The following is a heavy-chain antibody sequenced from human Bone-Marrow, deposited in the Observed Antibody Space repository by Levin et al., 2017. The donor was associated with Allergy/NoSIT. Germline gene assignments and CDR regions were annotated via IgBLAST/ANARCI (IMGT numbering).Heavy chain of an antibody. CDR2: MNPNSGNT. CDR1: GYTFTSYD. J-gene: IGHJ4*02. Sequence: ASVKVSCKASGYTFTSYDINWVRQATGQGLEWMGWMNPNSGNTGYAQKFQGRVTMTRNTSISTAYMELSSLRSEDTAVYYCARSRRIVGATTHSRTEWHPTFDYWGQGTLVTVSS. D-gene: IGHD1-26*01. V-gene: IGHV1-8*01. CDR3: ARSRRIVGATTHSRTEWHPTFDY.